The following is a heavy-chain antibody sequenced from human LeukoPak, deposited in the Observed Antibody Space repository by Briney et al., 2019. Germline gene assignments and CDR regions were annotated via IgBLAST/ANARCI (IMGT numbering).Heavy chain of an antibody. D-gene: IGHD3-10*01. CDR1: GGSISSGGYS. CDR2: IYHSGST. J-gene: IGHJ3*02. V-gene: IGHV4-30-2*01. CDR3: ARDVVRGGRAFDI. Sequence: PSETLSLTCAVSGGSISSGGYSWSWIRQPPGKGLEWIGYIYHSGSTYYNPSLKSRVTISVDRSKNQFSLKLSSVTAADTAVYYCARDVVRGGRAFDIWGQGTMVTVSS.